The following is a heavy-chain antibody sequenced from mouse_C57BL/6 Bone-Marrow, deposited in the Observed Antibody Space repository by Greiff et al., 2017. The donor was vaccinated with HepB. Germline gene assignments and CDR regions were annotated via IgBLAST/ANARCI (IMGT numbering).Heavy chain of an antibody. Sequence: VQLQQSGPGLVQPSQSLSITCTVSGFSLTSYGVHWVRQSPGKGLEWLGVIWSGGSTDYNAAFISRLSISKDNSKSQVFFKMNSLQADDTAIYYCARSWDGAWFAYWGQGTLVTVSA. CDR1: GFSLTSYG. V-gene: IGHV2-2*01. J-gene: IGHJ3*01. D-gene: IGHD1-1*02. CDR3: ARSWDGAWFAY. CDR2: IWSGGST.